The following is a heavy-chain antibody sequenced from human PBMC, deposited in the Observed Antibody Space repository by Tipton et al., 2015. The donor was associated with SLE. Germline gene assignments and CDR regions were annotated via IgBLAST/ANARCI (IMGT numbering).Heavy chain of an antibody. J-gene: IGHJ2*01. Sequence: GLVKPSETLSLTCAVYGGSFSGYYWSWIRQPPGKGLEWIGSTYHSGITYHNPSLKSRVTISVDTSKNQFSLKLSSVTAADTAVYYCARATAAGSYWYFDLWGRGTLVTVSS. CDR2: TYHSGIT. CDR1: GGSFSGYY. D-gene: IGHD6-13*01. CDR3: ARATAAGSYWYFDL. V-gene: IGHV4-34*01.